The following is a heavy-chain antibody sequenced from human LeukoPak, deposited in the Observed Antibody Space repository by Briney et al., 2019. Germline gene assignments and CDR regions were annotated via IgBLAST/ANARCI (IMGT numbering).Heavy chain of an antibody. D-gene: IGHD2-2*01. J-gene: IGHJ6*03. CDR3: AREGLRVVPAATLFGVENYYYYMDV. Sequence: GASVKVFCKASGYTFTSYGISWVRQAPGQGLEWMGWISAYNGNTNYAQKLQGRVTMTTDTSTSTAYMELRSLRSDDTAVYYCAREGLRVVPAATLFGVENYYYYMDVWGKGTTVTVSS. CDR1: GYTFTSYG. CDR2: ISAYNGNT. V-gene: IGHV1-18*01.